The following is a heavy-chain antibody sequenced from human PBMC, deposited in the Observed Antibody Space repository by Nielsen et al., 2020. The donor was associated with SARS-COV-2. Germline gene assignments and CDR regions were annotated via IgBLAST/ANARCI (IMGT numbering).Heavy chain of an antibody. CDR1: GFSLSTSGMC. Sequence: SGPTLVKPPQTLTLTCTFSGFSLSTSGMCVSWIRQPPGKALEWLALIDWDDDKYYSTSLKTRLTISKDTSKNQVVLTMTNMDPVDTATYYCARAPGGWPERGIYYFDYWGQGTLVTVSS. CDR3: ARAPGGWPERGIYYFDY. V-gene: IGHV2-70*01. CDR2: IDWDDDK. J-gene: IGHJ4*02. D-gene: IGHD2-15*01.